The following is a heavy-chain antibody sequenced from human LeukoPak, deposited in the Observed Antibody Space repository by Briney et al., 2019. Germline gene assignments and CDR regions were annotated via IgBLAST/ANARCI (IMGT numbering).Heavy chain of an antibody. J-gene: IGHJ1*01. Sequence: PGGSLRLSCAASRFTFSNYWMHWVRQGPGKGLVWVSRISGDGRITRNADSVKGRFFISRDNAKNSLYLQMSSLRAEDTAVYYCARGPNYDSPGGELDFQHWGQGTLVTVSS. V-gene: IGHV3-74*01. D-gene: IGHD3-16*01. CDR3: ARGPNYDSPGGELDFQH. CDR2: ISGDGRIT. CDR1: RFTFSNYW.